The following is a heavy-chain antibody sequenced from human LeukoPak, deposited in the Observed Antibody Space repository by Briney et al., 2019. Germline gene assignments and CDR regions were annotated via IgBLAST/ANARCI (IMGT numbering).Heavy chain of an antibody. CDR3: ARAVWGITMVRGVTGGFDY. Sequence: PGGSLRLSCAASGFTFSSYEMNWVRQAPGKGLEWVSYISSSGSTIYYADSVKGRFTISRDNAKNSLYLQMNSLRAEDTAVYYCARAVWGITMVRGVTGGFDYWGQGTLVTVSS. V-gene: IGHV3-48*03. CDR1: GFTFSSYE. CDR2: ISSSGSTI. J-gene: IGHJ4*02. D-gene: IGHD3-10*01.